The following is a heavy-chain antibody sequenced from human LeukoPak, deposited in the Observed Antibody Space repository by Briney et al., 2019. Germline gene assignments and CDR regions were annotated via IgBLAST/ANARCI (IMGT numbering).Heavy chain of an antibody. CDR1: GGSINFYY. D-gene: IGHD6-13*01. J-gene: IGHJ4*02. CDR2: IYSTGST. V-gene: IGHV4-4*07. CDR3: ARGIADPYSFDS. Sequence: PSETLSLTCTVSGGSINFYYWSWIRQPAGKGLEWIGRIYSTGSTNYSPSLKSRVTTSVDKPKNQFSLNLSSVTAADTAVYYCARGIADPYSFDSWGQGTLVTVSS.